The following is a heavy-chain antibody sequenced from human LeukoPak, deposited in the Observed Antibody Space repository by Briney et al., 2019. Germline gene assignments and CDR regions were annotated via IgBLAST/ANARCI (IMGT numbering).Heavy chain of an antibody. CDR1: GGSMSSSSYY. CDR3: ASASYDFWSGLDY. J-gene: IGHJ4*02. CDR2: IYYSGST. D-gene: IGHD3-3*01. V-gene: IGHV4-39*01. Sequence: SETLSLTCTVSGGSMSSSSYYWGWIRQPPGKGLEWIGSIYYSGSTYYNPSLKSRVTISVDTSKNQFSLKLSSVTAADTAVYHCASASYDFWSGLDYWGQGTLVTVSS.